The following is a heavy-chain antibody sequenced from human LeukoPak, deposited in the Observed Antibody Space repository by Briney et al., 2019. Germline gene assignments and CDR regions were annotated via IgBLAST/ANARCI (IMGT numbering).Heavy chain of an antibody. Sequence: GGSLRLSCAASGFTFSSYSMNWVRQAPGKGLEWVSSISSSSSYIYYADSVKGRFTISRDNAKNSLYLQMNSLRAEDTAVYYCARARRQQLAHFDYWGQGTLVTVSS. CDR2: ISSSSSYI. D-gene: IGHD6-13*01. J-gene: IGHJ4*02. V-gene: IGHV3-21*01. CDR3: ARARRQQLAHFDY. CDR1: GFTFSSYS.